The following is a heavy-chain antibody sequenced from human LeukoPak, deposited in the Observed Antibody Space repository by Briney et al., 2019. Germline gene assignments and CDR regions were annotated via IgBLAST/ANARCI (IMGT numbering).Heavy chain of an antibody. CDR3: ARMGAAIDY. V-gene: IGHV3-64*01. CDR2: ISSHGSST. Sequence: GGSLRLSCAASGFTFNTYGMHWVRRTPGKGLEYVSAISSHGSSTFYANSVRGRFTISRDNSKNTLYLHMGSLRAEDTAVYYCARMGAAIDYWGQGTLVTVSS. J-gene: IGHJ4*02. D-gene: IGHD3-16*01. CDR1: GFTFNTYG.